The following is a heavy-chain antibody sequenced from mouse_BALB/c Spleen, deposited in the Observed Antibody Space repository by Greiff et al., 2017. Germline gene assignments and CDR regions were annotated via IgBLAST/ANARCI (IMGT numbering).Heavy chain of an antibody. CDR3: ARDYDYDLVWFAY. CDR1: GYSFTGYT. V-gene: IGHV1-26*01. D-gene: IGHD2-4*01. J-gene: IGHJ3*01. Sequence: EVQLQESGPELVKPGASMKISCKASGYSFTGYTMNWVKQSHGKNLEWIGLINPYNGGTSYNQKFKGKATLTVDKSSSTAYMELLSLTSEDSAGYCCARDYDYDLVWFAYWGQGTLVTGYA. CDR2: INPYNGGT.